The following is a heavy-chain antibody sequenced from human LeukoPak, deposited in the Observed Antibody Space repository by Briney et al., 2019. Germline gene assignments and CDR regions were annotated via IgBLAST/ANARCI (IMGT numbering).Heavy chain of an antibody. V-gene: IGHV1-8*01. Sequence: GASVKLSCKASGYTFTKYDINWVRQPTGQGLEWMGWMNPKSGYTGYAQKFQGRVTMTRDTPISTAYMELGRLRSEDTAVYYCARVTGSIDYWGQGALVTVSS. J-gene: IGHJ4*02. CDR2: MNPKSGYT. CDR1: GYTFTKYD. D-gene: IGHD1-26*01. CDR3: ARVTGSIDY.